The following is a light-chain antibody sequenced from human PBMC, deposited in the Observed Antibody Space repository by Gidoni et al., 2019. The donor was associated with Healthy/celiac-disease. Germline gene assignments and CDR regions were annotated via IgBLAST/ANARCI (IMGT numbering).Light chain of an antibody. Sequence: SSALTQDPAASVALGQTVRITCQGDSLRSYYASWYQQKPGQSPVLVIYGKNNRPSGIPDRFSGSSSGNTASLTITGAQAEDEADYYCNSRDSSGNHVVFGGGTKLTVL. J-gene: IGLJ2*01. CDR2: GKN. V-gene: IGLV3-19*01. CDR3: NSRDSSGNHVV. CDR1: SLRSYY.